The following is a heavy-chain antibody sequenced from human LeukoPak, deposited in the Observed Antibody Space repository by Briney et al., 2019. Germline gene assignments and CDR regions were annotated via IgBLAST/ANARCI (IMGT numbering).Heavy chain of an antibody. CDR2: IIPIFGTA. J-gene: IGHJ4*02. V-gene: IGHV1-69*13. D-gene: IGHD5-18*01. CDR1: GGTFSSYA. Sequence: GASVKVSCXASGGTFSSYAISWVRQAPGPGLEWMGGIIPIFGTANYAQKFQGRVTITADDSTSTAYMELSSLRSEDTAVYYCARDGGYSPFPEYHQYYFDYWGQGTLVTVSS. CDR3: ARDGGYSPFPEYHQYYFDY.